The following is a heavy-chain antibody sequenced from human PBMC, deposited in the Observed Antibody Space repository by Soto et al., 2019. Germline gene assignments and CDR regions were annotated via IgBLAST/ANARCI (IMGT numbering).Heavy chain of an antibody. D-gene: IGHD3-10*01. Sequence: ASVRVSCKASGYTFTGYYMHWVRPAPGRGLEGMGWINPNSGGTNSAQKAQGRVTMTRDTSISTANMELSRLRSDDTAVYYWARAPPTPYYYGSGSYYHGYYYYGMDVGGQGPTVTAPS. J-gene: IGHJ6*02. CDR1: GYTFTGYY. V-gene: IGHV1-2*02. CDR2: INPNSGGT. CDR3: ARAPPTPYYYGSGSYYHGYYYYGMDV.